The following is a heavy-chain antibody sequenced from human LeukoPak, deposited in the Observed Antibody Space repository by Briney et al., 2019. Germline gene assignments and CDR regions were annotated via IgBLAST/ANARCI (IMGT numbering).Heavy chain of an antibody. D-gene: IGHD1-1*01. V-gene: IGHV3-13*01. J-gene: IGHJ2*01. CDR2: FGTAGDR. Sequence: GGSLRLSCAASGFTLSWYATHWVRQPPGKGLEWVAGFGTAGDRYYLASVRGRLTIYRDDAINVFCQQLNGLRAGDTAVYYCARGAYGGDNWQVDLLGRGTLGTVSS. CDR3: ARGAYGGDNWQVDL. CDR1: GFTLSWYA.